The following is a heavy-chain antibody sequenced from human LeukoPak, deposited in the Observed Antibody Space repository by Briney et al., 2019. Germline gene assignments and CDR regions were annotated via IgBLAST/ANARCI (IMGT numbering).Heavy chain of an antibody. J-gene: IGHJ4*02. D-gene: IGHD3-16*01. CDR3: ARDGGQPFGGVSLLG. CDR2: IYYSGST. CDR1: GGSISSYY. Sequence: SETLSLTCTVSGGSISSYYWSWIRQPPGKGLEWIGYIYYSGSTYYNPSLKSRVTISVDTSKNQFSLKLSSVTAADTAVYYCARDGGQPFGGVSLLGWGQGTLVTVSS. V-gene: IGHV4-59*12.